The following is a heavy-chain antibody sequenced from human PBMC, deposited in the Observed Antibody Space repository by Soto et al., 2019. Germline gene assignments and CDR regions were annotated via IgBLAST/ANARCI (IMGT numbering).Heavy chain of an antibody. Sequence: SETLSLTCAVYGGSFSGYYWSWIRQSPGKGLQWIGEITDRGSTNYTPSLKRRVTISVDTSKNQFSLKMTSVTAADTAVYYCARGVVRRVIIQCTSLFDYWGLGTSVTVSS. CDR2: ITDRGST. CDR1: GGSFSGYY. D-gene: IGHD3-10*01. CDR3: ARGVVRRVIIQCTSLFDY. J-gene: IGHJ4*02. V-gene: IGHV4-34*01.